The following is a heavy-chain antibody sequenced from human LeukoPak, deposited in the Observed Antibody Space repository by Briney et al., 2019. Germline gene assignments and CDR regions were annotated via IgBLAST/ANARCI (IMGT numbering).Heavy chain of an antibody. V-gene: IGHV1-69*13. CDR1: GGTFSSYA. D-gene: IGHD5-24*01. CDR3: ARDLLPTRCFDY. J-gene: IGHJ4*02. Sequence: ASVKVSCKASGGTFSSYAISWVRQAPGQGLEWMGGIIPIFGTANYAQKFQGRVTITADESTSTAYMELSSLRSEDTAVYYCARDLLPTRCFDYWGQGTLVTVSS. CDR2: IIPIFGTA.